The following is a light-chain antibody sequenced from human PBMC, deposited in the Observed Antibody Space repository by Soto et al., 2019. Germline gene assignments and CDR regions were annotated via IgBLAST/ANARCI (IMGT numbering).Light chain of an antibody. Sequence: QSVLTQPPSVSGAPGQRVTISCIGATSDVHWYQHLPGTAPKLLIYGNNNRPSGVPDRFSGSKSGTSASLAITGLQADDEADYDCQSFDSSLSALYVFGTGTKLTVL. CDR3: QSFDSSLSALYV. J-gene: IGLJ1*01. V-gene: IGLV1-40*01. CDR2: GNN. CDR1: GATSD.